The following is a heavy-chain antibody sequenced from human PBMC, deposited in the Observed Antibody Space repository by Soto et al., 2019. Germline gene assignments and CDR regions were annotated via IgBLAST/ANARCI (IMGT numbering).Heavy chain of an antibody. CDR1: GGSISRYY. CDR3: ARRYGRSLDY. CDR2: IYYSGST. J-gene: IGHJ4*02. D-gene: IGHD3-16*01. V-gene: IGHV4-59*08. Sequence: SETLSLTCTVSGGSISRYYWSWIRQPPGKGLEWIGYIYYSGSTNYNPSLKSRVTISVDTSKNQFSLKLSSVTAADTAVYYCARRYGRSLDYWGQGTLVTVSS.